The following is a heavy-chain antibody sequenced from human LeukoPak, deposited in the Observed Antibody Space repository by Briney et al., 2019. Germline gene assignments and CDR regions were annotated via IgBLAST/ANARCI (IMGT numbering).Heavy chain of an antibody. D-gene: IGHD7-27*01. V-gene: IGHV3-23*01. CDR2: VSPPGGGT. Sequence: GGSLRLSCAASGFTFSSYEMNWVRQAPGKGLEWLSGVSPPGGGTYYADSVKGRFTISRDDSKNTLSLQMNSLRVEDTAVYYCARDLAWGAFDYWGQGTLVTVSS. CDR1: GFTFSSYE. CDR3: ARDLAWGAFDY. J-gene: IGHJ4*02.